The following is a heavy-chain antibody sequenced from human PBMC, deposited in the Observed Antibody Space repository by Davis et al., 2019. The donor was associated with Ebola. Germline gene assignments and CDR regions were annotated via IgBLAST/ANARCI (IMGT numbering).Heavy chain of an antibody. V-gene: IGHV1-18*01. D-gene: IGHD3-10*01. CDR2: ISAYNGNI. J-gene: IGHJ6*03. CDR1: GYTFTRYC. CDR3: ARDTGMVTGYYEDV. Sequence: GESLKVSCKASGYTFTRYCITWVRQAPGQGLEWMGWISAYNGNIKYAQKFQGRVTMTTDTSTSTAYMELRNLRSEDTAVYYCARDTGMVTGYYEDVWGQGTTVTVSS.